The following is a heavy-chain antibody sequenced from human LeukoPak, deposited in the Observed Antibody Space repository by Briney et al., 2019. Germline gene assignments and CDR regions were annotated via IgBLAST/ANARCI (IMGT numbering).Heavy chain of an antibody. CDR1: GFTFSDHY. CDR3: TTVDTMTEPLADY. Sequence: PGGSLRLSCAASGFTFSDHYMDWVRQAPGKGLEWVGRTRNKANSYTTEYAASVKGRFTISRDDSKNSLYLQMNSLKTEDTAVYYCTTVDTMTEPLADYWGQGTLVTVSS. V-gene: IGHV3-72*01. D-gene: IGHD3-22*01. CDR2: TRNKANSYTT. J-gene: IGHJ4*02.